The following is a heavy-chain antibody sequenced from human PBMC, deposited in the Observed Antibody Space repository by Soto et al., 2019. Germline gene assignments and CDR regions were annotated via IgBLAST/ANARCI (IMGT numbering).Heavy chain of an antibody. V-gene: IGHV3-74*01. Sequence: EVQLVESGGGLVQPGGSLRLSWVVSGFTLSSYWMHWVRQVPGKGLVWVSRINSDGSSTTYADSVKGRFTISRDNAKNTLFRQKTGVRAEDKAVYYCAKVAPPAYWGQGTLVTVSS. CDR1: GFTLSSYW. J-gene: IGHJ4*02. CDR2: INSDGSST. CDR3: AKVAPPAY.